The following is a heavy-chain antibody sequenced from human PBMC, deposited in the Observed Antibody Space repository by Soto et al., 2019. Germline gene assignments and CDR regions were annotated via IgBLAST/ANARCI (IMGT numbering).Heavy chain of an antibody. CDR3: ARVYGENGLWRYFDL. CDR2: SRNKAKGYTT. D-gene: IGHD4-17*01. V-gene: IGHV3-72*01. CDR1: GFTFSDHY. Sequence: EVQLVESGGGLVQPGGSLRISCVASGFTFSDHYIDWVRQAPGKGLEWVGRSRNKAKGYTTDYAASVRGRFTISRDDSKNSVYLQMSSLKTEDTAMYYCARVYGENGLWRYFDLWGRGILVTVSS. J-gene: IGHJ2*01.